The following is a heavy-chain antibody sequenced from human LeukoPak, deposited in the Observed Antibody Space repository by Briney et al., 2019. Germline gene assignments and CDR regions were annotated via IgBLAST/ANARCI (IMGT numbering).Heavy chain of an antibody. CDR2: INHSGST. V-gene: IGHV4-34*01. Sequence: SETLSLTCAVYGGSFSGYYWSWIRQPPGMGLEWIGEINHSGSTIYNPSLKSRVTISVDTSKNQFSLKLSSVTAADTAVYYCARRRYTGYSSSWYPNDYWGQGTLVTVSS. D-gene: IGHD6-13*01. CDR3: ARRRYTGYSSSWYPNDY. J-gene: IGHJ4*02. CDR1: GGSFSGYY.